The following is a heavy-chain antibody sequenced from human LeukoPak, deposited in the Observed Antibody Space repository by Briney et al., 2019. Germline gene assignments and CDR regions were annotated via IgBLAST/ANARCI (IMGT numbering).Heavy chain of an antibody. Sequence: PSESLSLTCAVYGGSFSGYYWSWIRQPPGKELEWIGEINHSGSTNYNPSLKSRVTISVDTSKNQFSLKLSSVTAADTAVYYCARGDDGDYGAFDPWGQGTLVTVSS. J-gene: IGHJ5*02. D-gene: IGHD4-17*01. CDR3: ARGDDGDYGAFDP. V-gene: IGHV4-34*01. CDR2: INHSGST. CDR1: GGSFSGYY.